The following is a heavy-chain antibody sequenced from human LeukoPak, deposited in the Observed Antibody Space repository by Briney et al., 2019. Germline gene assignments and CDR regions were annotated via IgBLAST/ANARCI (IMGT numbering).Heavy chain of an antibody. J-gene: IGHJ4*02. CDR1: GFTLSSYW. CDR2: IKQDGSEK. D-gene: IGHD2/OR15-2a*01. Sequence: GGSLRLSCAASGFTLSSYWMSWVRQALGKGLEWAANIKQDGSEKYYVDSVKGRFTISRDNAKNSLYLQMNSLRAEDTAVYYCAGRSMPWGQGTLVTVSS. V-gene: IGHV3-7*03. CDR3: AGRSMP.